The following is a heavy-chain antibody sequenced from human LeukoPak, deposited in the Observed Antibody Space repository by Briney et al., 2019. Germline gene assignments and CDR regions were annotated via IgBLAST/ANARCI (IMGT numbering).Heavy chain of an antibody. CDR1: GGTFSSYA. V-gene: IGHV1-69*06. CDR3: TRNRRDVAGSFDS. CDR2: IIPIFGTA. D-gene: IGHD2-15*01. J-gene: IGHJ4*02. Sequence: GSSVKVSCKASGGTFSSYAISWVRPAPGQGLAWMGGIIPIFGTANYAQKFQGRVAMTEDTSTDTAYMELNSLTSDDTAVYYCTRNRRDVAGSFDSWGQGTLVTVSS.